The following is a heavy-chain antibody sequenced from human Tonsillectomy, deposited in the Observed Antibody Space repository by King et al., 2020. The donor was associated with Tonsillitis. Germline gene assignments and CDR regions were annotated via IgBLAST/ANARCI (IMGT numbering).Heavy chain of an antibody. CDR1: GLTFSSYA. V-gene: IGHV3-30*01. D-gene: IGHD6-13*01. CDR2: TSYDGAHK. J-gene: IGHJ3*02. CDR3: ARALGSSRLTGGAFDI. Sequence: VQLVESGGGVVQPGRSLRLSCAASGLTFSSYAMHWVRQAPGKGLEWVALTSYDGAHKYYADSVKGRFTISRDNSKNTLYLQMNSLSAGDTAVYCCARALGSSRLTGGAFDIWGQGTVVTVSS.